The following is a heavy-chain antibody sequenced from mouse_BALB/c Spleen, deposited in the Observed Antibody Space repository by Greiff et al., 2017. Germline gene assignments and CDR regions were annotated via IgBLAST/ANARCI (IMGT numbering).Heavy chain of an antibody. CDR1: GYTFTSYW. D-gene: IGHD2-3*01. CDR2: IVPSNSNT. J-gene: IGHJ3*01. V-gene: IGHV1-59*01. CDR3: ARSIYDGYYWFAY. Sequence: QVQLQQSGPELVRPGASVKLSCKASGYTFTSYWMHWVKQRPGQGLEWIGLIVPSNSNTRFNQKFKDKATLNVDKSSNTAYMQVSRLTSEDSAVYDCARSIYDGYYWFAYWGQGTLVTVSA.